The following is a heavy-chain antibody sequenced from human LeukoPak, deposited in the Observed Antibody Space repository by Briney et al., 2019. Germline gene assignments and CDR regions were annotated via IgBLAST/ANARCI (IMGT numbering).Heavy chain of an antibody. CDR2: INSDGSST. D-gene: IGHD1-26*01. CDR3: ARVRVGARSFDY. J-gene: IGHJ4*02. Sequence: GGSLRLSCAASGFTFSSYWMHWVRHAPGKGLVWVSRINSDGSSTSYADSVKGRFTISRDNAKNTLYLQMNSLRAEDTAVYYCARVRVGARSFDYWGQGTLVTVSS. V-gene: IGHV3-74*01. CDR1: GFTFSSYW.